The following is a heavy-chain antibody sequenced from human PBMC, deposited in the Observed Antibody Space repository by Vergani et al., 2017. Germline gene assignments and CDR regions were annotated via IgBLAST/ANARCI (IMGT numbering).Heavy chain of an antibody. CDR1: GFTFSSYG. CDR2: ISYDGSNK. V-gene: IGHV3-30*18. Sequence: QVQLVESGGGVVQPGRSLRLSCAASGFTFSSYGMHWVRQAPGKGLEWVAVISYDGSNKYYAESVKGRFTISRDNSKNTLYLQMNSLRAEDTAVYYCAKDGGDYGDYVIYWGQGTLVTVSS. D-gene: IGHD4-17*01. CDR3: AKDGGDYGDYVIY. J-gene: IGHJ4*02.